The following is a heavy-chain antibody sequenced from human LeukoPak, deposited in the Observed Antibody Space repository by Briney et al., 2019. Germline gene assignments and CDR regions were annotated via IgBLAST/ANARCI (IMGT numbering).Heavy chain of an antibody. CDR3: ARGPLTIYCGGDCYHDY. CDR2: MNPNSGNT. CDR1: GYTFTSYD. J-gene: IGHJ4*02. Sequence: ASVRVSCKASGYTFTSYDINWVRQATGQGLEWMGWMNPNSGNTGYARKFQGRVTITRNTSISTAYMELSSLRSEDTAVYYCARGPLTIYCGGDCYHDYWGQGTLVTVSS. V-gene: IGHV1-8*03. D-gene: IGHD2-21*02.